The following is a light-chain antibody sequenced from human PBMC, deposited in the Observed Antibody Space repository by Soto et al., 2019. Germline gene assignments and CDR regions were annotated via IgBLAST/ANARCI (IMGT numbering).Light chain of an antibody. V-gene: IGKV1-8*01. CDR3: QQYYSFPLT. Sequence: IQRTQSPSSVSASVSDRVTITCRASQSIGGYLAWYQQLPGKAPKLLIFAASTLQSGVPSRFSGSGSGTDFTLTISCLQSEDFATYYCQQYYSFPLTFGGGTKVDI. CDR1: QSIGGY. CDR2: AAS. J-gene: IGKJ4*01.